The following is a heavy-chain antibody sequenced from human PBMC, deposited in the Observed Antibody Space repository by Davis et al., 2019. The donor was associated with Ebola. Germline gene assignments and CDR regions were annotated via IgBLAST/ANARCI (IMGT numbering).Heavy chain of an antibody. Sequence: GESLKISCQGSGYSFTNYWIGWVRQMPGKGLEWMGIIYPGDSETRYSPSFQGQVSISADKSINTASLHWSSLKASDTATYYCVRLGWERSGDYWGQGTLVIVSS. CDR1: GYSFTNYW. D-gene: IGHD1-26*01. V-gene: IGHV5-51*01. CDR3: VRLGWERSGDY. J-gene: IGHJ4*02. CDR2: IYPGDSET.